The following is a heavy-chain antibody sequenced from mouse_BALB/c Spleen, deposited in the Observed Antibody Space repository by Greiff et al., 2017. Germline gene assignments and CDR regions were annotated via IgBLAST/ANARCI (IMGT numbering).Heavy chain of an antibody. CDR2: ISSGGGNT. CDR3: ARWGSSGAMDY. J-gene: IGHJ4*01. V-gene: IGHV5-9*03. Sequence: EVHLVESGGGLVKPGGSLKLSCAASGFTFSSYTMSWVRQTPEKRLEWVATISSGGGNTYYPDSVKGRFTISRDNAKNNLYLQMSSLRSEDTALFYCARWGSSGAMDYWGQGTSVTVSS. CDR1: GFTFSSYT. D-gene: IGHD3-1*01.